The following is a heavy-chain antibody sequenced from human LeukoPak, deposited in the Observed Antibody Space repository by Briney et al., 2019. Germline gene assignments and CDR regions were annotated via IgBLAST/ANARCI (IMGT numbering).Heavy chain of an antibody. CDR2: IGSSGSTI. D-gene: IGHD4-11*01. CDR3: ARAHSNYPYYYYMDV. V-gene: IGHV3-11*01. J-gene: IGHJ6*03. CDR1: GFTFSDYY. Sequence: GGSLRLSCAASGFTFSDYYMSWLRQAPGKGLEWVSYIGSSGSTIYYADSVKGRFTISRDNAKNSLYLQMNSLRAEDTAVYYCARAHSNYPYYYYMDVWGKGTTVTVSS.